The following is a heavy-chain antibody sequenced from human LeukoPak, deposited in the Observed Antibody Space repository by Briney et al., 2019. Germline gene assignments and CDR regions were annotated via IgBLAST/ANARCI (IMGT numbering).Heavy chain of an antibody. CDR1: GFTVSSNY. J-gene: IGHJ4*02. D-gene: IGHD1-26*01. Sequence: GGSLGLSCAASGFTVSSNYMSWVRQAPGKGLEWVSVIYSGGSTYYADSVKGRFTISRDNSKNTLYLQMNSLRAEDTAVYYCARSLPWSYSIDYWGQGTLVTVSS. V-gene: IGHV3-53*01. CDR2: IYSGGST. CDR3: ARSLPWSYSIDY.